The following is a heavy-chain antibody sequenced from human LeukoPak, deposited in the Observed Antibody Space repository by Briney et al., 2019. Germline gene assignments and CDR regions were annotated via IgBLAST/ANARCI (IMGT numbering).Heavy chain of an antibody. V-gene: IGHV4-61*05. Sequence: SETLSLTCTVSRGSISSYGYYWGWIRQPPGKGLEWIGYIYYSGSTNYNASLKSRVTISVDTSKNQFSLKLNSVTAADTAVYYCARHGCSGGGCPFQHWGQGTQVTVSS. CDR3: ARHGCSGGGCPFQH. D-gene: IGHD2-15*01. CDR1: RGSISSYGYY. CDR2: IYYSGST. J-gene: IGHJ1*01.